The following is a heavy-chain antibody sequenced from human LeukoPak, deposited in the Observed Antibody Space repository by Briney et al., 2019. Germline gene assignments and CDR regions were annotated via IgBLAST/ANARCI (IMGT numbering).Heavy chain of an antibody. D-gene: IGHD2-2*01. Sequence: ASVKVSCKASGYPLRNYGIIWVRQAPGQGLEWMGWISSYNGNTNYAQKFQGRVTMTTDTSTSTAYMELRSLRSDDTAVYYCARENIVVLPAAGYYYYGMDVWGQGTTVTVSS. CDR3: ARENIVVLPAAGYYYYGMDV. CDR1: GYPLRNYG. V-gene: IGHV1-18*01. J-gene: IGHJ6*02. CDR2: ISSYNGNT.